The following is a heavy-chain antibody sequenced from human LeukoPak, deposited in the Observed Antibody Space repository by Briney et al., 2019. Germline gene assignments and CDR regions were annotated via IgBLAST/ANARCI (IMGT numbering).Heavy chain of an antibody. V-gene: IGHV4-39*07. J-gene: IGHJ4*02. CDR3: ASSTWDLFDY. D-gene: IGHD6-13*01. CDR2: IYYSGST. Sequence: PSETLSLTCTVSGGSISSSSYYWGWIRQPPGKGLEWIGSIYYSGSTYYNPSLKSRVTISVDTSKNQFSLKLSSVTAAGTAVYYCASSTWDLFDYWGQGTLVTVSS. CDR1: GGSISSSSYY.